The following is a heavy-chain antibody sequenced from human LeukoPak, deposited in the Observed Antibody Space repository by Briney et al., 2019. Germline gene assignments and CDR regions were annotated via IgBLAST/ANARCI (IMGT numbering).Heavy chain of an antibody. CDR1: GYTFTSYA. J-gene: IGHJ4*02. CDR2: INAGNGNT. Sequence: ASVKVSCKASGYTFTSYAMHWVRQAPGQRLEWMGWINAGNGNTKYSQKFQGRVTITRDTSASTAYMELSSLRSEDTAVYYCARLASSYCGGDCYSPLDYWGQGTLVTVSS. D-gene: IGHD2-21*02. CDR3: ARLASSYCGGDCYSPLDY. V-gene: IGHV1-3*01.